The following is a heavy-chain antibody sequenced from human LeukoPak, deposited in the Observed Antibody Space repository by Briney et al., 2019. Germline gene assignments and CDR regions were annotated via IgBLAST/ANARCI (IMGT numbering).Heavy chain of an antibody. CDR2: IRGKAYGGTT. V-gene: IGHV3-49*04. CDR1: GFTFGDYA. Sequence: GGSLRLSCTTSGFTFGDYAMAWVRQTPGKGLECVGSIRGKAYGGTTEYAASVKGRFTISRDDSRSIAYLQMNSLKIEGTAVYYCTRWRVTSMLYSWGQGTLVTVSS. CDR3: TRWRVTSMLYS. D-gene: IGHD2/OR15-2a*01. J-gene: IGHJ4*02.